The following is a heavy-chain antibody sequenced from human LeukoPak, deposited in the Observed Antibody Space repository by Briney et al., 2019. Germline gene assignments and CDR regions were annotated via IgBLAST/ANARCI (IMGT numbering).Heavy chain of an antibody. CDR1: GYNFNDYY. CDR3: ARGVVGDWSRTYYMDV. J-gene: IGHJ6*03. V-gene: IGHV1-2*02. CDR2: INPNSGGT. Sequence: VASVKVSCKASGYNFNDYYIHWVRQAPGQGLEWMGWINPNSGGTNYAQKFQGRVTMTTYTSISTAYMELSRLRSDDTAVYSCARGVVGDWSRTYYMDVWGTGTTVTVSS. D-gene: IGHD2-21*02.